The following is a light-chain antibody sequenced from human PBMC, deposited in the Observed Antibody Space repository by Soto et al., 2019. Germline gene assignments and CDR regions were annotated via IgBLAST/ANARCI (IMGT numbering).Light chain of an antibody. V-gene: IGLV2-14*01. CDR3: SSYRSSGTWV. CDR2: EVS. J-gene: IGLJ3*02. Sequence: QSVLTQPASVSGSPGQSITISCTGTSSDIGDYNYVSWYQQHPGKAPKLMIYEVSNRPSGVSNRFSGSKSGNTASLTISGLQAEDEADYYCSSYRSSGTWVFGGGTKLTVL. CDR1: SSDIGDYNY.